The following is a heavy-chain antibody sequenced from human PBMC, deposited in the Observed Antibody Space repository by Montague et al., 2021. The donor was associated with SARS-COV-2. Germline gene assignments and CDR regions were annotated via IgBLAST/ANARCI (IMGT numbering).Heavy chain of an antibody. D-gene: IGHD3-16*01. CDR1: GGSISSYY. J-gene: IGHJ4*02. Sequence: SETLSLTCTVSGGSISSYYWSWIRQPPGKGLEWIGFVYYRGNTYXNPSLRGRVTISVDTSSNHFSLTLSSVTAADTAIYYCARHYDHSSRVDSWGQGTLVTVSS. CDR3: ARHYDHSSRVDS. CDR2: VYYRGNT. V-gene: IGHV4-59*08.